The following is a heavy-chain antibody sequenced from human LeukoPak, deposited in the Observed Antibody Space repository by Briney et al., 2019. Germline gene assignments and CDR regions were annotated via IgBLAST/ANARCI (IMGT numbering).Heavy chain of an antibody. Sequence: GSLRLSCAASGFTFSSYAMSWVRQAPGKGLEWIGEINHSGSTNYNPSLKSRVTISVDTSKNQFSLKLSSVTAADTAVYFCAYNRNFALDNWGQGTLVTVSS. J-gene: IGHJ4*01. CDR3: AYNRNFALDN. V-gene: IGHV4-34*08. CDR1: GFTFSSYA. CDR2: INHSGST. D-gene: IGHD1-14*01.